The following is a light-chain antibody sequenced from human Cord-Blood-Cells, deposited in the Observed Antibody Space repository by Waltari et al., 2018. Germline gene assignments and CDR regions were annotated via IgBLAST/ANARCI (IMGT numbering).Light chain of an antibody. CDR1: SRDVGCYNL. Sequence: QSALTQPASVSGSPGQSITISCTGTSRDVGCYNLVSWYQQHTDKAPKLMIYEGSKRPSGVSNRFSGSKSGNTASLTISGLQAEDEADYYCCSYAGSSFYVFGTGTKVTVL. V-gene: IGLV2-23*01. J-gene: IGLJ1*01. CDR3: CSYAGSSFYV. CDR2: EGS.